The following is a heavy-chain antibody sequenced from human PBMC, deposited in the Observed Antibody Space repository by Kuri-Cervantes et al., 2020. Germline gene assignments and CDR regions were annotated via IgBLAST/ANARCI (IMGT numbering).Heavy chain of an antibody. CDR1: GYTFTSYD. V-gene: IGHV1-8*01. J-gene: IGHJ4*02. CDR3: ARGYCSSTRCYIDY. CDR2: MNPNSGNT. Sequence: ASVKVSCKASGYTFTSYDINWVRQATGQGLEWMGWMNPNSGNTGYAQKFQGRVTMTRNTSISTAYMELSSLRSEDTAVYYCARGYCSSTRCYIDYWGQGTLVTVSS. D-gene: IGHD2-2*01.